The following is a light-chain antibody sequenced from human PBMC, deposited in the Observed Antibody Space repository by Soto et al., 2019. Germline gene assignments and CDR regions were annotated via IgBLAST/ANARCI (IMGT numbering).Light chain of an antibody. CDR3: AAWDDSLSGYV. J-gene: IGLJ1*01. V-gene: IGLV1-47*01. CDR2: GND. Sequence: QSVLTQPPSASGTPGQRVTISCSGSSSNIGSNYVYWYQQLPGTAPKLLIYGNDYRPSGVPDRFSGSKSGTSASLAISGLRSEDEADYYCAAWDDSLSGYVFGTGTKLTVL. CDR1: SSNIGSNY.